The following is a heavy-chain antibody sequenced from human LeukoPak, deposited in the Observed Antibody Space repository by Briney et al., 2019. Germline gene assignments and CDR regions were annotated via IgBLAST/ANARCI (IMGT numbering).Heavy chain of an antibody. D-gene: IGHD3-22*01. CDR3: ARVDSSVDAFDI. CDR1: GGSISSYY. CDR2: IYYSGST. Sequence: PSETLSLTCTVSGGSISSYYWSWIRQPPGKGLEWIGYIYYSGSTNYNPSLKSRVTISVDTSKNQFSLKLSSVTAADTAMYYCARVDSSVDAFDIWGQGTMVTVSS. J-gene: IGHJ3*02. V-gene: IGHV4-59*01.